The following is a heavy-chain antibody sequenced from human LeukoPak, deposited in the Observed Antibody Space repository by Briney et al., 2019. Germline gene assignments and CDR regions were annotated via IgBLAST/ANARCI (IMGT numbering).Heavy chain of an antibody. CDR3: ARGGYSTSWYQLDY. Sequence: GGSLRLSCAASGFSLTDYGMHWVRQAPGKGLEWVTFMGEDGSNEYYAASVKGRSTISRDTSKNTLYLQMNSLRVDDTAVYFCARGGYSTSWYQLDYWGQGALVTVSS. CDR1: GFSLTDYG. J-gene: IGHJ4*02. V-gene: IGHV3-30*02. CDR2: MGEDGSNE. D-gene: IGHD6-13*01.